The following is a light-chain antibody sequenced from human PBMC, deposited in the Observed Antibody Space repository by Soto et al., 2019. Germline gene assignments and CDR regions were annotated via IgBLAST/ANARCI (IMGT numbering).Light chain of an antibody. CDR3: SSYARRSTLV. Sequence: QSALTQPASVSGSPGQSITVSCTGTSSDVGDNKFVSWYEHHPGKAPKLIIYEVSNRASGVSTRFSGSRSGNTASLTISGLQAEDEADYYCSSYARRSTLVFGGGTKLTVL. CDR1: SSDVGDNKF. CDR2: EVS. V-gene: IGLV2-14*01. J-gene: IGLJ3*02.